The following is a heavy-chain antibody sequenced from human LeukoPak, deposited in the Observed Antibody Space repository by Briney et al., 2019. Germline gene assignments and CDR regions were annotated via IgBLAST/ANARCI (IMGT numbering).Heavy chain of an antibody. Sequence: GGSLRLSCAASGFSFKDYDFSWIRQAPGKGLEWVSFINVNGAAMYYADSVKGRFTISRDNAKNSIYLEMNSLRAEDTAVYYCARGPRILAAGSYYFDYWGQGSLVTVSS. V-gene: IGHV3-11*01. J-gene: IGHJ4*02. CDR1: GFSFKDYD. CDR2: INVNGAAM. CDR3: ARGPRILAAGSYYFDY. D-gene: IGHD6-13*01.